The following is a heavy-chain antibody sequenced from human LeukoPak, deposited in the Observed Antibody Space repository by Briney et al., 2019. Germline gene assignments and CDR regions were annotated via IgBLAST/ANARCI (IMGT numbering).Heavy chain of an antibody. D-gene: IGHD2-2*01. Sequence: ASVRVSCKASGGTFSSYAISWVRQAPGQGLEWMGGIIPIFGTANYAQKFQGRVTITADESTSTAYMELSSLRSEDTAVYYCARGGMGYCSSTRCYHDAFDIWGQGTMVTISS. CDR1: GGTFSSYA. J-gene: IGHJ3*02. V-gene: IGHV1-69*13. CDR2: IIPIFGTA. CDR3: ARGGMGYCSSTRCYHDAFDI.